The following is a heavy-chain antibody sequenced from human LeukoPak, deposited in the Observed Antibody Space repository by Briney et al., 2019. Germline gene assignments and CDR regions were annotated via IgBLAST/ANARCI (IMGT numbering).Heavy chain of an antibody. Sequence: GGSLRLFCAASGFTFGAYTINWVRQAPGKVLEWVSCIFSRSESILYADSVKGRFTISRDNAKNSLYLQMDSLRVEDTAVYYCARDFFHSSDSRPFDYWGQGTLVTVSS. D-gene: IGHD3-22*01. J-gene: IGHJ4*02. V-gene: IGHV3-21*01. CDR2: IFSRSESI. CDR1: GFTFGAYT. CDR3: ARDFFHSSDSRPFDY.